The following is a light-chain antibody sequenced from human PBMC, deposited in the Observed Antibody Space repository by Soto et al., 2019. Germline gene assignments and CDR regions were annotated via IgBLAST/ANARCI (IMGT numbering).Light chain of an antibody. CDR2: GAS. CDR3: QQHGYWPRT. V-gene: IGKV3-15*01. CDR1: QSVGNN. J-gene: IGKJ1*01. Sequence: EIVMTQSPGTLSVSPGERVTLSCRASQSVGNNLAWYQQKPGQAPRLLIHGASNRAPGTPARFSGSGSVTEFPLTISSLQPEDFAVYYCQQHGYWPRTFGQGTKVES.